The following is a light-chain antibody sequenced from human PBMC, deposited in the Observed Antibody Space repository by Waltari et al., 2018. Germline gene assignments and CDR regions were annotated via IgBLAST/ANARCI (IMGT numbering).Light chain of an antibody. CDR1: QDINNY. CDR3: QKYNSVPWT. Sequence: DIQMTQSPSSLSASVGDRVTITCRASQDINNYLAWYQQKPGKVPKLLIYAASTLQSGAPSLFSGSESGTEFTITISGLQPDDVATYYCQKYNSVPWTFGPGTKVEIK. J-gene: IGKJ1*01. V-gene: IGKV1-27*01. CDR2: AAS.